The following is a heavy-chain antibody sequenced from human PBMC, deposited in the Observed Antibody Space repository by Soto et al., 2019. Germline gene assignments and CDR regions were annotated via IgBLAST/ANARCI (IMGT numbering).Heavy chain of an antibody. D-gene: IGHD2-15*01. CDR2: IYYSGST. CDR3: ATRGYCSGGSCARVFGWFVW. CDR1: GGSISSSSYY. J-gene: IGHJ5*01. V-gene: IGHV4-39*01. Sequence: QLQLQESGPGLVKPSETLSLTCTVSGGSISSSSYYWGWIRQPPGKGLEWIGSIYYSGSTYYNPSLKSRVTISVDTSKNQFSLKLSSVTAADTAVYYCATRGYCSGGSCARVFGWFVWWGQGTLVTVSS.